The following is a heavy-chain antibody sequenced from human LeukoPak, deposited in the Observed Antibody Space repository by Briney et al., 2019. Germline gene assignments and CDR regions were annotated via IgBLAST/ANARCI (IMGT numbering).Heavy chain of an antibody. D-gene: IGHD1-26*01. CDR1: GFTFDNYA. V-gene: IGHV3-9*01. CDR3: ARDHLVGATDFDY. J-gene: IGHJ4*02. CDR2: ISWNSGSI. Sequence: GGSLRLSCAASGFTFDNYAMHWVRQAPGKGLEWVSGISWNSGSIVYADSVKGRFTISRDNAKNSLYLQMSSLRAEDTALYYCARDHLVGATDFDYWGQGTLVTVSS.